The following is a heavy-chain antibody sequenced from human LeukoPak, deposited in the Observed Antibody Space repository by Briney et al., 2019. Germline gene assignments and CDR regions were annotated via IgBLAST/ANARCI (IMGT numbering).Heavy chain of an antibody. CDR3: ARSSDGSGYSFDY. CDR2: ISYDGSHK. V-gene: IGHV3-30-3*01. Sequence: TGGSLRLSCAASGFTFSNYAMSWVRQAPGKGLEWVAVISYDGSHKYCADSVKGRFTISRDNSKNTLYLQMNSLRAEDTAVYNCARSSDGSGYSFDYWGQGTLVTVSS. CDR1: GFTFSNYA. D-gene: IGHD3-22*01. J-gene: IGHJ4*02.